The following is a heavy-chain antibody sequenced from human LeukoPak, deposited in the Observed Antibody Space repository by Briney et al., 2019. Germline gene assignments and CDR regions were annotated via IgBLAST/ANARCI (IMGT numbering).Heavy chain of an antibody. CDR1: GGSFSGYY. V-gene: IGHV4-34*01. CDR3: ARDGSSSRAGWFDP. J-gene: IGHJ5*02. CDR2: INHSGST. Sequence: SETLSLTCAVYGGSFSGYYWSWIRQPPGKGLEWIGEINHSGSTNYNPSLKSRVTISVDTSKNQFSLKLSSVTAADTAVYYCARDGSSSRAGWFDPWGQGTLVTVSS. D-gene: IGHD6-6*01.